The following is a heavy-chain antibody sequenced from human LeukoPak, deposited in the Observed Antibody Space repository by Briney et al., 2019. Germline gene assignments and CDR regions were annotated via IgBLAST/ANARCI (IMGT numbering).Heavy chain of an antibody. J-gene: IGHJ4*02. Sequence: SETLSLTCAVYGGSFSGYYWSWIRQPPGKGLEWIGEINHSGSTNYNPSLKSRVTISVDTSKNQFSLKLSSVTAADTAVYYCAREGRYCSGGSCYEYYFGYWGQGTLVTVSS. CDR3: AREGRYCSGGSCYEYYFGY. CDR2: INHSGST. V-gene: IGHV4-34*01. D-gene: IGHD2-15*01. CDR1: GGSFSGYY.